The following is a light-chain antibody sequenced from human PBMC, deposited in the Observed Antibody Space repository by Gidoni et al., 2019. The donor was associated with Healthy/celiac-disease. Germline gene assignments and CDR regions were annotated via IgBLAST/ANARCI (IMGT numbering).Light chain of an antibody. CDR3: CSYAGSSTVV. V-gene: IGLV2-23*01. CDR2: EGS. J-gene: IGLJ2*01. Sequence: QSALTQPAPVSGSPGQPITISCTGTSSDVGGYNLVSWYQQQPGKAPKLMIDEGSKRPSGVSNRFSGSKSGNTASLTISGLQAEDEADYYCCSYAGSSTVVFGGGTKLT. CDR1: SSDVGGYNL.